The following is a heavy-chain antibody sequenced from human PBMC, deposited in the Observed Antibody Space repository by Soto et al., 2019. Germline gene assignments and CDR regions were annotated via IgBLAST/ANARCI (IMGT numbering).Heavy chain of an antibody. CDR1: GGTFSSYA. Sequence: ASVKVSCKASGGTFSSYAISWVRQAPGQGLEWMGGINAGNGNTKYSQKFQGRVTITRDTSASTAYMELSSLRSEDTAVYYCARDRGRYYDFWSGYYSGPAQYYYYGMDVWGQGTTVTVSS. CDR3: ARDRGRYYDFWSGYYSGPAQYYYYGMDV. J-gene: IGHJ6*02. V-gene: IGHV1-3*01. D-gene: IGHD3-3*01. CDR2: INAGNGNT.